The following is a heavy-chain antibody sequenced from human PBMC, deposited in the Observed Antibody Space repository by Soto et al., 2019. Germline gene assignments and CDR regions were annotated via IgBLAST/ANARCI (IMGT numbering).Heavy chain of an antibody. CDR3: ARDLRPLGGTKDWFDP. J-gene: IGHJ5*02. CDR2: ISPSGGST. CDR1: GYTFTSYY. Sequence: ASVKVSCKASGYTFTSYYMHWVRQAPGQGLEWMGIISPSGGSTSYAQKFQGRVTMTRDTSTSTVYMELSSLRSEDTAVYYCARDLRPLGGTKDWFDPWGQGTLVTVSS. D-gene: IGHD1-1*01. V-gene: IGHV1-46*03.